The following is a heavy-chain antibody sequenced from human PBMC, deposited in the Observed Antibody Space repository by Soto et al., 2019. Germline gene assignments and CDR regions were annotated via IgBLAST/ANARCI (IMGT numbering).Heavy chain of an antibody. CDR1: GGSISTDNW. Sequence: SETLSLTCAVSGGSISTDNWWSWVRQTPGKGLEYIGEIYHSGSTNYNPSLKTRVTISLDKPKNQFSLRLTSVTAADTAVYYCAGSGYYHNSGMDVWGQGTTVTVSS. V-gene: IGHV4-4*02. J-gene: IGHJ6*02. CDR3: AGSGYYHNSGMDV. D-gene: IGHD3-22*01. CDR2: IYHSGST.